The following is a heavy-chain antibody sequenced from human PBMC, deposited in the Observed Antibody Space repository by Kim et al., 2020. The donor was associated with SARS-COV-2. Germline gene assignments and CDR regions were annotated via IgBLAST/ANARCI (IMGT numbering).Heavy chain of an antibody. V-gene: IGHV1-46*01. CDR3: ARDSYYGSGGPADY. Sequence: AQKFQGRVTMTRDTSTSTVYMELSSLRSEDTAVYYCARDSYYGSGGPADYWGQGTLVTVSS. J-gene: IGHJ4*02. D-gene: IGHD3-10*01.